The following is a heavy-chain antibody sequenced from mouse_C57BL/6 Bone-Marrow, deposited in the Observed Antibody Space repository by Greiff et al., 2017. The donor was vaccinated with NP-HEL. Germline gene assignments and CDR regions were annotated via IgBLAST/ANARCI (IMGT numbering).Heavy chain of an antibody. Sequence: VKLQESGTELVKPGASVKLSCKASGYTFTSYWMHWVKQRPGQGLEWIGNINPSNGGTNYNEKFKSKATLTVDKSSSTAYMQLSSLTSEDSAVYYCARRTYYGSSYGGFFYWYFDVWGTGTTVTVSS. J-gene: IGHJ1*03. CDR3: ARRTYYGSSYGGFFYWYFDV. V-gene: IGHV1-53*01. CDR1: GYTFTSYW. CDR2: INPSNGGT. D-gene: IGHD1-1*01.